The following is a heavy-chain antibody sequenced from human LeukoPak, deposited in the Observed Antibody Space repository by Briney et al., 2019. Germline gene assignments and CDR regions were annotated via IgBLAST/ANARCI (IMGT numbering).Heavy chain of an antibody. D-gene: IGHD2-21*02. CDR2: INHSGTT. CDR3: ARAPYCGGDCSRASDY. Sequence: SETLSLTCAVYGGSFSGYYWSWIRQPPGKGLEWIGEINHSGTTNYNASLKSRVTISADTSKNQFSLKLNSVTAADTAVYYCARAPYCGGDCSRASDYWGQGNPGHRLL. V-gene: IGHV4-34*01. J-gene: IGHJ4*02. CDR1: GGSFSGYY.